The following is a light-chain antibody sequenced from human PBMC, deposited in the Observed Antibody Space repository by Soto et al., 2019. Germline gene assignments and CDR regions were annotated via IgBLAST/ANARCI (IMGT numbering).Light chain of an antibody. CDR2: SNN. J-gene: IGLJ1*01. Sequence: QSVLTQPPSASGTPGQRVAISCSGSSSNIGSNTVNWYQQLPGTAPTVLIYSNNQRPSGVPDRFSGSKSGTSASLAISGLQSEDEADYYCAAWDDGLNGFWVFGTGTKVTVL. CDR3: AAWDDGLNGFWV. V-gene: IGLV1-44*01. CDR1: SSNIGSNT.